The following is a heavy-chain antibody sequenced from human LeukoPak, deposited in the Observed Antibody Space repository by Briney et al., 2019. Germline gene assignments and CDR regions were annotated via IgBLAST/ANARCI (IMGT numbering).Heavy chain of an antibody. V-gene: IGHV3-20*04. D-gene: IGHD1-14*01. CDR2: INWNGGST. CDR3: ARAPEGYYYYYYMDV. Sequence: GGSLRLSCAASGFTFDDYGMSWVRQAPGNGLEWVSGINWNGGSTGYADSVKGRFTISRDNAKNSLYLQMNSLRAEDTALYYCARAPEGYYYYYYMDVWGKGTTVTVSS. J-gene: IGHJ6*03. CDR1: GFTFDDYG.